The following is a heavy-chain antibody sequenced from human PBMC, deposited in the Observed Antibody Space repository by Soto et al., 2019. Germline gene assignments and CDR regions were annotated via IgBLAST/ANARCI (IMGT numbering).Heavy chain of an antibody. CDR2: LKSKTDGGTT. Sequence: AGVSLRLSCAASGFTFSNACMTWVRQAPGKGLEWVGRLKSKTDGGTTDYAAPVKGRFTISRDDSKNTLYLQMNSLDTEDTAVYYCTYSPYGSYFDYWGQGTLVTVSS. V-gene: IGHV3-15*01. CDR3: TYSPYGSYFDY. D-gene: IGHD4-17*01. J-gene: IGHJ4*02. CDR1: GFTFSNAC.